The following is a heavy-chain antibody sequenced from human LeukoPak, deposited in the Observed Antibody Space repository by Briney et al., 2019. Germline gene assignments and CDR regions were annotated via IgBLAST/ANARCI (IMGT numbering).Heavy chain of an antibody. V-gene: IGHV1-69*13. J-gene: IGHJ6*03. CDR3: AKDGVDYSYYYYMDA. D-gene: IGHD4-11*01. CDR1: GGTFSSYA. CDR2: IIPIFGTA. Sequence: ASVKVSCKASGGTFSSYAISWVRQAPGQGLEWMGGIIPIFGTANYAQKFQGRVTFVVDESTSTAYMELRSLRSEDTAVYYCAKDGVDYSYYYYMDAWGKGTTVTVSS.